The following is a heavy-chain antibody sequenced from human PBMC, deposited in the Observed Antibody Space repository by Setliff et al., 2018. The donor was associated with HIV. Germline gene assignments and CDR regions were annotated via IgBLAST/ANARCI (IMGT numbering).Heavy chain of an antibody. D-gene: IGHD1-26*01. CDR3: ASRRAAMWRGLFVGFEN. J-gene: IGHJ4*02. CDR2: IYSSGRT. Sequence: SETLSLTCTVSGDSITSHYWSWIRQPAGKGLEWIGRIYSSGRTTYNPSLKSRFTMALDTSKNQFSLKLSSVTAADTAVYYCASRRAAMWRGLFVGFENWGQGTLVTVSS. V-gene: IGHV4-4*07. CDR1: GDSITSHY.